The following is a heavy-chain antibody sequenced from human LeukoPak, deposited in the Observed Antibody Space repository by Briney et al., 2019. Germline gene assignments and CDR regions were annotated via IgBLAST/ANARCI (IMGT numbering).Heavy chain of an antibody. D-gene: IGHD3-16*02. CDR1: GGSFSGYY. CDR3: ARGPFDYVWGSYRPFDY. CDR2: INHSGST. Sequence: PSETLSLTCAVYGGSFSGYYWSWIRQPPGKGLEWIGEINHSGSTNCNPSLKSRVTISVDTSKNQFSLKLSSVTAADTAVYYCARGPFDYVWGSYRPFDYWGQGTLVTVSS. V-gene: IGHV4-34*01. J-gene: IGHJ4*02.